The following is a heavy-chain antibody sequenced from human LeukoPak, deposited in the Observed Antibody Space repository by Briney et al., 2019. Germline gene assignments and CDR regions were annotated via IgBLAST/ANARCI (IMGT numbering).Heavy chain of an antibody. Sequence: SETLSLTCTVSGGSISSYYWSWVRQPPGRGLEWIGYIFYSGITNYNPSLSLKSRVTISVDTSKNQFSLKLSSVTAADTAVYYCATGSGSYYKPFDYWGQGTLVTVSS. CDR3: ATGSGSYYKPFDY. CDR1: GGSISSYY. CDR2: IFYSGIT. D-gene: IGHD3-10*01. J-gene: IGHJ4*02. V-gene: IGHV4-59*08.